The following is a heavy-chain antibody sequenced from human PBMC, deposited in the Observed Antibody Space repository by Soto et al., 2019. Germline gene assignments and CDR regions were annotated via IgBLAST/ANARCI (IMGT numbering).Heavy chain of an antibody. V-gene: IGHV3-66*01. Sequence: EVQVVESGGKLVQPGGSLRLSCAASGFTVSSTYMTWVRQAAGKGLEWVSVIYSGGGKYYADSVKDRFTISRDNYKNTLYLQMNGLRAEDTAVYYCAREGWAARTSWGQGTLVTVSS. D-gene: IGHD2-15*01. CDR2: IYSGGGK. CDR1: GFTVSSTY. J-gene: IGHJ5*02. CDR3: AREGWAARTS.